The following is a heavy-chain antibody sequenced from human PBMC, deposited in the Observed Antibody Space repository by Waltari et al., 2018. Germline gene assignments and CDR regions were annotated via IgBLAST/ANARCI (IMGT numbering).Heavy chain of an antibody. J-gene: IGHJ4*02. CDR1: GFNFKRQS. Sequence: EVQLVESGGGLVPPGGSLGLPCSASGFNFKRQSLNWVRQGTGKGLEGFSYMSRSSSTICYADSVKGRVTISRDNAKNSLYLQMNSLRAEDTAVYYCASSDYYGSGSYYSDYWGQGTLVTVSS. V-gene: IGHV3-48*04. D-gene: IGHD3-10*01. CDR2: MSRSSSTI. CDR3: ASSDYYGSGSYYSDY.